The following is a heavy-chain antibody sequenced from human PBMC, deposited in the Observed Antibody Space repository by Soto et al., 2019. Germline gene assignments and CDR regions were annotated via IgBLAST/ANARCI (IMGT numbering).Heavy chain of an antibody. CDR3: ARDPGIFYGMDV. J-gene: IGHJ6*02. V-gene: IGHV4-59*01. Sequence: PSETLSLTCTVSGGSISSYYWSWIRQPPGKGLEWIGYIYYSGSTNYNPSLKSRVTISVDTSKNQFSLKLSSVTAADTAVYYCARDPGIFYGMDVWGQGTTGTVSS. CDR1: GGSISSYY. D-gene: IGHD3-3*01. CDR2: IYYSGST.